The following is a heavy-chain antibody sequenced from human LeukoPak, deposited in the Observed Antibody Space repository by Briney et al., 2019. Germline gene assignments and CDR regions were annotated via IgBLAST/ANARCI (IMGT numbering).Heavy chain of an antibody. V-gene: IGHV3-15*01. D-gene: IGHD1-26*01. CDR1: GFTFSNAW. CDR2: IKRKVDGGAT. CDR3: TIGVGVSDTDY. J-gene: IGHJ4*02. Sequence: GGSLRLSCAVFGFTFSNAWMSWVRQGPGKGLEWVGRIKRKVDGGATDYAAPVKGRFTISRDDSKNTLYLQMNSLKTEDTALYYCTIGVGVSDTDYWGQGTLVTVSS.